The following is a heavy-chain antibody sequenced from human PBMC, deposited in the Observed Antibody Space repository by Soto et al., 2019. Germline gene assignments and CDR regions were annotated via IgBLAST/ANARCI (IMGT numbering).Heavy chain of an antibody. CDR2: INPSGGST. Sequence: ASVKVSCKASGHTFTSYYIHWVRPAPGQGLEWMGIINPSGGSTSYAQKFQGRVTMTRDTSTSTVYMDLSSLRSEDTAVYYCARGAWLQFHYFDYWGQGTLVTVSS. J-gene: IGHJ4*02. CDR1: GHTFTSYY. D-gene: IGHD5-12*01. V-gene: IGHV1-46*03. CDR3: ARGAWLQFHYFDY.